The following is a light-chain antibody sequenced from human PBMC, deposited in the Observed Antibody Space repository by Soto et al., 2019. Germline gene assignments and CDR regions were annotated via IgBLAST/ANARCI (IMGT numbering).Light chain of an antibody. CDR3: QQYDSSPLT. CDR2: GAS. J-gene: IGKJ4*01. CDR1: QSVSSNY. V-gene: IGKV3-20*01. Sequence: EIVLTQSPGTLSLSPGERATLSCRASQSVSSNYLAWYQQKPGQAPRLLLYGASSRATGIPDRFSGSGSGTDFTLTISRLEPEDFAVYYCQQYDSSPLTFGGGTKVEIK.